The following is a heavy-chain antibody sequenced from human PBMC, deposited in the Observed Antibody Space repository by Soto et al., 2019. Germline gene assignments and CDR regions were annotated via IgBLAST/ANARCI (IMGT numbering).Heavy chain of an antibody. CDR3: ARDDVGYGDARGGLYY. V-gene: IGHV4-61*08. D-gene: IGHD4-17*01. CDR2: IYYSGGT. J-gene: IGHJ4*02. Sequence: SETLSLTCTVSGAALSSGGYFYTWVRQPPGKGLEWLGYIYYSGGTNYNPSLKSRVTISLDKSKSQFSLRLISVTAADTAVYYCARDDVGYGDARGGLYYWGQGTLVTVSS. CDR1: GAALSSGGYF.